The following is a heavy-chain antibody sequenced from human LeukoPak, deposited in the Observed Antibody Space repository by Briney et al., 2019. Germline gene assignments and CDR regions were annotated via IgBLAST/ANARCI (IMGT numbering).Heavy chain of an antibody. D-gene: IGHD3-10*01. V-gene: IGHV4-39*01. CDR3: ARRGSGGMAAFDI. J-gene: IGHJ3*02. Sequence: SETLSLTCTVSGGSISSSSHYWGWIRQPPGKGLEWIGSIYYSGSTYYNPSLKSRVTISVDTSNNQFSLKLTSVTAADTAGYYCARRGSGGMAAFDIWGQGTMVTVSS. CDR2: IYYSGST. CDR1: GGSISSSSHY.